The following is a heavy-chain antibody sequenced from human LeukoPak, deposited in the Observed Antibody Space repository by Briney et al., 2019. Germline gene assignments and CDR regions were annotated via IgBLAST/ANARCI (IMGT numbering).Heavy chain of an antibody. CDR2: ISSNGGST. Sequence: PGGSLRLSCAASGFTFSSYAMHWVRQAPGKGLEYVSAISSNGGSTYYANSVKGRFTISRDNSKNTLYLQMGSLRAEDMAVYYCARGYCSSTSRYRFDYWGQGTLVTVSS. D-gene: IGHD2-2*01. V-gene: IGHV3-64*01. CDR3: ARGYCSSTSRYRFDY. CDR1: GFTFSSYA. J-gene: IGHJ4*02.